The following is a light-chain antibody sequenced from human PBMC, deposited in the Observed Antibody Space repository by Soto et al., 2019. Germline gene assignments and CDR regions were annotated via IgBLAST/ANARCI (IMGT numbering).Light chain of an antibody. CDR1: QDIRKY. CDR2: GAS. J-gene: IGKJ3*01. CDR3: QHYDHLPPFT. Sequence: DIQMTQSPSSLSASVGDRVTITCQASQDIRKYLSWYQQKPGKAPKLLIYGASYLETGVPSRFSGSGYGTGITFTISSLQPEDIATYYCQHYDHLPPFTFGPGTKVASK. V-gene: IGKV1-33*01.